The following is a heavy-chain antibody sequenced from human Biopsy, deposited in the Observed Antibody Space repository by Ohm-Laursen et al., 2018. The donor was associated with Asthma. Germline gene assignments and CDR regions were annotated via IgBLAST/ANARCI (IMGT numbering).Heavy chain of an antibody. V-gene: IGHV2-5*02. D-gene: IGHD3-9*01. CDR1: GFSLRTPGVG. Sequence: TQTLTLTFSFSGFSLRTPGVGVGWIRQSPGKALEWLALIYWDDYNLFRPSLKRRLTITKAPSKNQVVLTMTKMDPVDSGTYYCALSQDSGFDDHSPSWFDPWGQGTLVTVSS. CDR3: ALSQDSGFDDHSPSWFDP. J-gene: IGHJ5*02. CDR2: IYWDDYN.